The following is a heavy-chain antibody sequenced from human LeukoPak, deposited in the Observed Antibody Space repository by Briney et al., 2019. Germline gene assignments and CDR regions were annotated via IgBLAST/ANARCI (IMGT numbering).Heavy chain of an antibody. CDR3: ARLKDHTIDY. CDR2: IYPGDSDT. J-gene: IGHJ4*02. D-gene: IGHD1-14*01. V-gene: IGHV5-51*01. Sequence: GESLKISCKGSGFSFPSYWIGWVRQMPGKGLEWMGIIYPGDSDTRYSPSLQGQVTISADKSISTAYLQWSSLMASDTAMYYCARLKDHTIDYWGQGTLVTVSS. CDR1: GFSFPSYW.